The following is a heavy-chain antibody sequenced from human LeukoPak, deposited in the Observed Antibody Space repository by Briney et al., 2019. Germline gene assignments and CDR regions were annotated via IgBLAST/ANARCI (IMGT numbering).Heavy chain of an antibody. CDR1: GYTFTGYY. Sequence: ASVKVSCKASGYTFTGYYMHWVRQAPGQGLEWMGWINPNSGNTNYAQKLQGRVTMTTDTSTSTAYMELRSLRSDDTAVYYCARDLAPNDYGGNGFDYWGQGTLVTVSS. D-gene: IGHD4-23*01. CDR2: INPNSGNT. J-gene: IGHJ4*02. CDR3: ARDLAPNDYGGNGFDY. V-gene: IGHV1-18*04.